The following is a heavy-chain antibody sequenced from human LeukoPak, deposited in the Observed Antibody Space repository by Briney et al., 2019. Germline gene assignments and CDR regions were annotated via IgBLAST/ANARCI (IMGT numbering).Heavy chain of an antibody. Sequence: GGSLRLSCAASGFTFSSYAMHWVRQAPGKGLEWVAVISYDGSNKYYADSVKGRFTISRDNSKNTLYLQMNSLRAEDTAVYYCARAPVLPTILSHYCYGMDVWGQGTTVTVSS. CDR1: GFTFSSYA. J-gene: IGHJ6*02. CDR3: ARAPVLPTILSHYCYGMDV. CDR2: ISYDGSNK. V-gene: IGHV3-30-3*01. D-gene: IGHD3-3*01.